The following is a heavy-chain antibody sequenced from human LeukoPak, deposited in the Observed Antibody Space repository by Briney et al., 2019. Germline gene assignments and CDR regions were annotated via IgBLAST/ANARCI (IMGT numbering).Heavy chain of an antibody. D-gene: IGHD2-15*01. J-gene: IGHJ5*02. V-gene: IGHV6-1*01. CDR1: GDSVSSNSAA. Sequence: QTLSLTCAISGDSVSSNSAAWNWIRQSPSRGLEWLGRTYYRSKWYNDYAVSVKSRITNNPDTSKNQFSLQLNSVTPEDTAEYYCARSVYCSGGGCYSDWFDPWGQGTLVTVSS. CDR2: TYYRSKWYN. CDR3: ARSVYCSGGGCYSDWFDP.